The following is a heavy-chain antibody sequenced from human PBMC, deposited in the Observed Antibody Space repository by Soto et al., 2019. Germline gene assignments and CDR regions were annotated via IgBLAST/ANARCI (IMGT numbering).Heavy chain of an antibody. V-gene: IGHV3-21*01. CDR3: AQITLAGKSIAARGFDY. J-gene: IGHJ4*02. CDR2: ISSSSSNI. D-gene: IGHD6-6*01. CDR1: GFTFSSYS. Sequence: GGSLRLSCAASGFTFSSYSMNWVRQAPGKGLEWVSSISSSSSNIYYADSVKGRFTISRDNAKNSLYLQMNSLRAEDTAVYYCAQITLAGKSIAARGFDYWGQGTLVTVSS.